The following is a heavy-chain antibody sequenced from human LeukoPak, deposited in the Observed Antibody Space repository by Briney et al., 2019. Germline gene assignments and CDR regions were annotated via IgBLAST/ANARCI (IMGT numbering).Heavy chain of an antibody. V-gene: IGHV4-4*02. Sequence: KSSETLSLTCAVSGGSISSSNWWSWVRQPPGKGLEWIGEIYHSGSTNYNPSLKSRVTISVDKSKNQFSLKLSSVTAADTAVYYCARGIVAAAGTWDWFDPWGQETLVTVSS. CDR3: ARGIVAAAGTWDWFDP. CDR2: IYHSGST. J-gene: IGHJ5*02. D-gene: IGHD6-13*01. CDR1: GGSISSSNW.